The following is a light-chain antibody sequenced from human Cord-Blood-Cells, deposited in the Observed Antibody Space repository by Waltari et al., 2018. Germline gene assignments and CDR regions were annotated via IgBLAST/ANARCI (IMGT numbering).Light chain of an antibody. CDR2: KAS. V-gene: IGKV1-5*03. CDR1: QSISSW. Sequence: DIQMTQYPSTLYASVGDRVTITCRASQSISSWLAWYQQKPGKAPKLLIYKASSLESGVPSRFSGSGSGTEFTLTISSLQPDDFATYYCQQYNSYSPYTFGQGTKLEIK. J-gene: IGKJ2*01. CDR3: QQYNSYSPYT.